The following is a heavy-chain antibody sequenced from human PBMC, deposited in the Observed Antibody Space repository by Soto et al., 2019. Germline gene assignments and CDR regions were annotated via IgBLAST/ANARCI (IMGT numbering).Heavy chain of an antibody. V-gene: IGHV3-23*01. D-gene: IGHD2-21*02. J-gene: IGHJ5*02. Sequence: GGSLRLSCAASGFTFSSYTMSWVRQAPGKGLEWVSGISATGGSTYYADSVKGRFTFSRDNSKNTLYLQMNSLRAEDTAVYYCAKGFIRDCGGDCTVDTWGQGTLVTVSS. CDR1: GFTFSSYT. CDR3: AKGFIRDCGGDCTVDT. CDR2: ISATGGST.